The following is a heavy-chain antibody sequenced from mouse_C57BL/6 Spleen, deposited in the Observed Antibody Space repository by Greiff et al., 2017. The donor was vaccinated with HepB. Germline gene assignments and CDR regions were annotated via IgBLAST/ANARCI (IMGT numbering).Heavy chain of an antibody. D-gene: IGHD2-2*01. CDR3: ARREGYGYDVDYAMDY. CDR2: INPSSGYT. Sequence: QVQLQQSGAELARPGASVKMSCKASGYTFTSYTMHWVKQRPGQGLEWIGYINPSSGYTKYNQKFKDKATLTADKSSSTAYMQLSSLTSEDSAVYYCARREGYGYDVDYAMDYWGQGTSVTVSS. V-gene: IGHV1-4*01. CDR1: GYTFTSYT. J-gene: IGHJ4*01.